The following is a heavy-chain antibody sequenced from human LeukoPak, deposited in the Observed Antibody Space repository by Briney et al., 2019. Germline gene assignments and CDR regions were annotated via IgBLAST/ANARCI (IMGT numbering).Heavy chain of an antibody. D-gene: IGHD5-18*01. Sequence: KSGGSLRLSCAASGFTFSSYSMNWVRQAPGKGLEWVSSISSSSSYIYYADSVKGRFTISRDNAKNSLYLQMNSLRAEDTAVYYCARAPGGYSYENQISSYFDYWGQGTLVTVSS. CDR2: ISSSSSYI. V-gene: IGHV3-21*01. J-gene: IGHJ4*02. CDR3: ARAPGGYSYENQISSYFDY. CDR1: GFTFSSYS.